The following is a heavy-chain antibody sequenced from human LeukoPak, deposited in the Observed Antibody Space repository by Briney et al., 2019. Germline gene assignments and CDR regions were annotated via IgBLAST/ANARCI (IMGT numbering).Heavy chain of an antibody. CDR1: GFTVSSNY. J-gene: IGHJ4*02. D-gene: IGHD6-13*01. Sequence: PGGSLRLSCEASGFTVSSNYMSWVRQAPGRGLEWVSVLYPGGTTFYADSVEGRFTISRDNSKNTLYFQMDSLRTEDTAVYYCARGTAQLGAAGLFGYWGQGTLVTISS. CDR2: LYPGGTT. CDR3: ARGTAQLGAAGLFGY. V-gene: IGHV3-53*01.